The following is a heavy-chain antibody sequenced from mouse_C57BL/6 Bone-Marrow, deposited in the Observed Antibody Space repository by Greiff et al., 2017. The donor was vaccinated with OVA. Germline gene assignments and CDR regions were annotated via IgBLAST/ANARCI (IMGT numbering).Heavy chain of an antibody. CDR1: GYTFTSYW. V-gene: IGHV1-50*01. CDR3: ARERWLLRGFDV. CDR2: IGPSDSCP. D-gene: IGHD2-3*01. J-gene: IGHJ1*03. Sequence: QVQLQQPGAELVKPGASVKLSCKASGYTFTSYWMQWVKQRPGPGLEWNGEIGPSDSCPYYKQKFKGKATLTVDTSSSTAYMQLSSLTSEDAAVYYCARERWLLRGFDVWGTGTTVTVSS.